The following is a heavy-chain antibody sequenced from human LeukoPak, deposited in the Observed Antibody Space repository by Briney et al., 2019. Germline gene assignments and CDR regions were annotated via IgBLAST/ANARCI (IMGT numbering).Heavy chain of an antibody. V-gene: IGHV4-59*01. CDR3: ARALDTWSALDY. CDR2: VYHTGTS. CDR1: GDSITGYY. J-gene: IGHJ4*02. Sequence: PSETLSLTFTVSGDSITGYYWTWVRQPPGKGLEWIGYVYHTGTSNYNPSVRSRITMSVDTSKNQYSMNLTSVTAADTAVYYCARALDTWSALDYWGLGTLVSVSS. D-gene: IGHD5-18*01.